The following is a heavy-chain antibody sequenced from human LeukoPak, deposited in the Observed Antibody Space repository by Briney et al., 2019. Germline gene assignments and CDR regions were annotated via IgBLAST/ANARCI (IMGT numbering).Heavy chain of an antibody. V-gene: IGHV4-4*02. CDR3: ASRHYYAEPYFDL. Sequence: SGTLSLTCAISGGSISSSNWWSWVRQPPGKGLEWIGEIYHSGSTNYNPSLKSRVTISVDKSKNQFSLKLSSVTAADTAVYYCASRHYYAEPYFDLWGRGTLVTVSS. J-gene: IGHJ2*01. CDR1: GGSISSSNW. D-gene: IGHD3-22*01. CDR2: IYHSGST.